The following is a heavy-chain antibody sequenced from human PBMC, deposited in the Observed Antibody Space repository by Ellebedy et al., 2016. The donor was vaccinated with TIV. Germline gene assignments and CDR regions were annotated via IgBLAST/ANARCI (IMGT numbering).Heavy chain of an antibody. D-gene: IGHD2-2*01. V-gene: IGHV4-34*01. Sequence: MPSETLSLTCAVYGGSFSGYYWRRIPQPHGKGLDGIGEINHSGSTNYNPSLKSRVPISVDTSKNHFSLKLSSVTAADTAVYYCASWCSSTSCYPSKAGFAYWGQGALVTVSS. CDR1: GGSFSGYY. CDR3: ASWCSSTSCYPSKAGFAY. J-gene: IGHJ4*02. CDR2: INHSGST.